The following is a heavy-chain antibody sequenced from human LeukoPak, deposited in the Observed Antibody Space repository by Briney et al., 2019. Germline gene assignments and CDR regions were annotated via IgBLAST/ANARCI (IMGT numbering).Heavy chain of an antibody. CDR1: GYTHPRYG. V-gene: IGHV1-18*01. J-gene: IGHJ4*02. D-gene: IGHD5-18*01. Sequence: GASVNDSCQASGYTHPRYGISWVRQAPGQGRAWMGWISAYNGNTNYAQKLQGRVTMTTDTSTSTAYMELRSLRSDDAAVYYCARDYGDTAMVCDYWGQGTLVTVSS. CDR3: ARDYGDTAMVCDY. CDR2: ISAYNGNT.